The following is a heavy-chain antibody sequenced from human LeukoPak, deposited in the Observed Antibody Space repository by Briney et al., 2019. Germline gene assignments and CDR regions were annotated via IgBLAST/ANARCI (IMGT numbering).Heavy chain of an antibody. Sequence: KPSETLSLTCAVSGYSISSGYYWVCIRQPPGKGLEWIGSIYHSGSTYHNPPLKSRVTISVETSKNQFSLKLSSVTAADTAVYYCARDGRYFDWLIVGYDIWGQGTMVTVSS. V-gene: IGHV4-38-2*02. CDR3: ARDGRYFDWLIVGYDI. J-gene: IGHJ3*02. CDR1: GYSISSGYY. D-gene: IGHD3-9*01. CDR2: IYHSGST.